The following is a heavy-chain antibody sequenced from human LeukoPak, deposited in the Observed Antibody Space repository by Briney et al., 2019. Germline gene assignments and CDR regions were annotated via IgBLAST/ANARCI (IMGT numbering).Heavy chain of an antibody. J-gene: IGHJ6*02. D-gene: IGHD3-10*01. V-gene: IGHV1-18*01. CDR2: ISAYNGNT. CDR3: ARVRGSYYYGSGSYYNTYYYGMDV. Sequence: ASVKVSCKASGYTFTSYGISWVRQAPGQGLEWMGWISAYNGNTNYAQKLQGRVTMTTDTSTSTAYMEPRSLRSDDTAVYYCARVRGSYYYGSGSYYNTYYYGMDVWGQGTTVTVSS. CDR1: GYTFTSYG.